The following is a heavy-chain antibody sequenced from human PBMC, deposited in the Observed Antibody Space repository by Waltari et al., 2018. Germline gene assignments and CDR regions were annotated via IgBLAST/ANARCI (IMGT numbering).Heavy chain of an antibody. J-gene: IGHJ5*02. CDR3: ARARIAARTNWFDP. D-gene: IGHD6-6*01. CDR2: INHSGST. V-gene: IGHV4-34*01. CDR1: GGSFSGYY. Sequence: QVQLQQWGAGLLKPSETLSLTCAVYGGSFSGYYWSWIRQPPGKGLEWIGEINHSGSTNYSPSVNRRVTISEDTSRNQFSLKLGSVTAADTAVYYCARARIAARTNWFDPWGQGTLVTVSS.